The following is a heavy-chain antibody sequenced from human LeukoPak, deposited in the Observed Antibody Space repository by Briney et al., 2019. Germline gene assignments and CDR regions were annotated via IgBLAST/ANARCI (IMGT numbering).Heavy chain of an antibody. D-gene: IGHD3-22*01. Sequence: SVKVSCKASGGTFSSYAISWVRQAPGQGLEWMGGIIPIFGTANYAQKFQGRVTITADESTSTAYMELSSLRSEDTAVYYCARAQYDSSGYHRYYFDYWGQGTLVTVSS. CDR1: GGTFSSYA. CDR3: ARAQYDSSGYHRYYFDY. J-gene: IGHJ4*02. V-gene: IGHV1-69*13. CDR2: IIPIFGTA.